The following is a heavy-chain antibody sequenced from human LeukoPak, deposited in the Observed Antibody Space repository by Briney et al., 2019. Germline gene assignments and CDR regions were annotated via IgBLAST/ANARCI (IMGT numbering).Heavy chain of an antibody. CDR3: ARGTGGNCCNY. D-gene: IGHD4-23*01. CDR2: INPSGGTT. Sequence: GASVKVSCKASGYXFTRYYIHWVRQAPGQGLEWMGIINPSGGTTDYAQKFQGRVTMTRDTSTSTVYMELSSLRSEDTAVYYCARGTGGNCCNYWGQGTLVTVSS. J-gene: IGHJ4*02. CDR1: GYXFTRYY. V-gene: IGHV1-46*01.